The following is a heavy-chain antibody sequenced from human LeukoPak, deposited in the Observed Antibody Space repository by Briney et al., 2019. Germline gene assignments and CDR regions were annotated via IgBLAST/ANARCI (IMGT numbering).Heavy chain of an antibody. CDR2: INSGGSST. CDR3: ARTAVAGTYYYYGMDV. CDR1: GFTFISYW. J-gene: IGHJ6*02. D-gene: IGHD6-19*01. V-gene: IGHV3-74*01. Sequence: GGSLTLSCAASGFTFISYWMHWVRHAPGKGLVWVSRINSGGSSTSYADSVKGRFTISRDNAKNTLYLQMNSLRAEDTAVYYCARTAVAGTYYYYGMDVWGQGTTVTVSS.